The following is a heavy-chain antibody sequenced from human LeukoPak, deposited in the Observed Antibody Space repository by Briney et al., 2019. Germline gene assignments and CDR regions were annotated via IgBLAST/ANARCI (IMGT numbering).Heavy chain of an antibody. Sequence: ASVKVSCKASGYTFTSYAMHWVRQAPGQRLEWMGWINAGNGNTKYSQKFQGRVTITADESTSTAYMELSSLRSEDTAVYYCARGLYDTVVGYYFDYWGQGTLVTVSS. CDR1: GYTFTSYA. CDR3: ARGLYDTVVGYYFDY. V-gene: IGHV1-3*01. D-gene: IGHD3-10*02. CDR2: INAGNGNT. J-gene: IGHJ4*02.